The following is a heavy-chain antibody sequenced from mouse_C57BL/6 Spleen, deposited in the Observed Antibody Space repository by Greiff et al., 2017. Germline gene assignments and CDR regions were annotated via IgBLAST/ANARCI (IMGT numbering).Heavy chain of an antibody. CDR2: ISYDGSN. J-gene: IGHJ3*01. Sequence: EVKLQESGPGLVKPSQSLSLTCSVTGYSITSGYYWNWIRQFPGNKLEWMGYISYDGSNNYNPSLKNRISITRDTSKNQFFLKLNSVTTEDTATYYCARGDGSSPFAYWGQGTLVTVSA. D-gene: IGHD1-1*01. V-gene: IGHV3-6*01. CDR3: ARGDGSSPFAY. CDR1: GYSITSGYY.